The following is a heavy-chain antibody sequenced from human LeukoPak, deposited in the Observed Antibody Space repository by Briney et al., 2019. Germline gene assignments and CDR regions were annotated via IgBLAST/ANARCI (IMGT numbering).Heavy chain of an antibody. CDR3: ARLNYYDSSGSPPNWFDP. J-gene: IGHJ5*02. D-gene: IGHD3-22*01. CDR2: IYYSGST. CDR1: GGSISSSSYY. Sequence: PSETLSLTCTVSGGSISSSSYYWGWIRQPPGKGLEWIGSIYYSGSTNYNPSLKSRVTVSVDTSKNQFSLKLSSVTAADTAVYYCARLNYYDSSGSPPNWFDPWGQGTLVTVSS. V-gene: IGHV4-39*07.